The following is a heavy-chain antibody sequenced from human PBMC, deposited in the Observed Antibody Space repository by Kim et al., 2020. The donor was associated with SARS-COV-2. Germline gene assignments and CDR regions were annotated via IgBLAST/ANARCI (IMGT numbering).Heavy chain of an antibody. D-gene: IGHD2-8*02. J-gene: IGHJ4*02. CDR2: ISGSGGST. Sequence: GGSLRLSCAASGFTFSSYAMSWVRQAPGKGLEWVSAISGSGGSTYYADSVKGQFTISRDNSKNTLYLQMNSLRAEDTAVYYCAKAWTGGGYFDYWGQGTLVTVSS. V-gene: IGHV3-23*01. CDR3: AKAWTGGGYFDY. CDR1: GFTFSSYA.